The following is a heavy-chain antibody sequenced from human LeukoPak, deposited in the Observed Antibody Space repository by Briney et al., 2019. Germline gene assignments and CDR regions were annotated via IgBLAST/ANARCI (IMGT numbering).Heavy chain of an antibody. D-gene: IGHD3-3*01. J-gene: IGHJ4*01. CDR3: ARVGSDFWSGYPEY. V-gene: IGHV3-7*05. Sequence: PGGSLRLSCAASGFTFSRYWMNWVRQAPGKGLDWVANINQDGSEKNYVDSVKGRFTISRDNAKNTLYLQMNSLRDEDTAVYYCARVGSDFWSGYPEYWGQGTLVTVSS. CDR2: INQDGSEK. CDR1: GFTFSRYW.